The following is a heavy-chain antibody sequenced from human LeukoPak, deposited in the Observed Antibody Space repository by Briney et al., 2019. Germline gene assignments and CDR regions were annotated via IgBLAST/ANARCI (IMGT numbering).Heavy chain of an antibody. Sequence: VGSRPIACPRSGYNFTPYGIVWVRQMPGKGLKWMGITFAGYSYTIYSPSFQGQVTISVDKSISTAYLQWSSLKASDTAMYYCARHFHPAETTGGYFDLWGRGTLVTVSA. CDR1: GYNFTPYG. CDR2: TFAGYSYT. V-gene: IGHV5-51*01. D-gene: IGHD4-17*01. J-gene: IGHJ2*01. CDR3: ARHFHPAETTGGYFDL.